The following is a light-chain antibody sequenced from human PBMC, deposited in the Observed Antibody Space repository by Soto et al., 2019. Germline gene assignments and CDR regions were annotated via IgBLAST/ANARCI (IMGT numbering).Light chain of an antibody. V-gene: IGLV2-23*01. CDR2: KGT. Sequence: SVLAQPASVSGSPGQSITISCTGTSSDVGAYNSVSWYQQHPHKAPQVIIYKGTQRPSGISNRFSGSTSGTVASLTISGLQADDEADYFCCSSAPESTYVFGTGTKVTVL. CDR3: CSSAPESTYV. CDR1: SSDVGAYNS. J-gene: IGLJ1*01.